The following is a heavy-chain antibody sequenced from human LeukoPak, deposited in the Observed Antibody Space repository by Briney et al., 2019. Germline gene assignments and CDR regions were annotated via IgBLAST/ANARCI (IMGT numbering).Heavy chain of an antibody. Sequence: ASVKVSCKASGGTFSSYAISWVRQAPGQGLEWMGWINPNTGGTNYAQKFQGRVTMTRDTSIRTAYMELSSLRSDDTAVYYCARAHIVATYRYFDYWGQGTLVPVSS. D-gene: IGHD5-12*01. CDR1: GGTFSSYA. V-gene: IGHV1-2*02. CDR2: INPNTGGT. J-gene: IGHJ4*02. CDR3: ARAHIVATYRYFDY.